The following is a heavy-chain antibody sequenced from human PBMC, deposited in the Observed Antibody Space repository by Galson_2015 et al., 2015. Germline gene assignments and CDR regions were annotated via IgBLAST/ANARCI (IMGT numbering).Heavy chain of an antibody. CDR3: SRAPMVATSQDFYYYGLDA. CDR1: GGSFTNYA. CDR2: VIPVFGPP. J-gene: IGHJ6*02. V-gene: IGHV1-69*13. D-gene: IGHD5-12*01. Sequence: SVKVSCKASGGSFTNYAISWVRQAPGHGLEWVGGVIPVFGPPNYAQKFQGRVTITADDSTSTVYMEVSRLRSEDTAVYYCSRAPMVATSQDFYYYGLDAWGQGTTVTVSS.